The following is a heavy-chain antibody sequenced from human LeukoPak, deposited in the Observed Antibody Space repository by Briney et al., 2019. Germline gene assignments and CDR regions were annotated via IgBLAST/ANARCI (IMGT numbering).Heavy chain of an antibody. CDR3: AKGPLLWFGELIDY. CDR2: ISGSGGST. J-gene: IGHJ4*02. Sequence: GWSLRLSCAATGFTFSSYAMSWVRQAPGKGLEWVSAISGSGGSTYYADSVKGRFTISRDNSKNTLYLQMNSLRAEDTAVYYCAKGPLLWFGELIDYWGQGTLVTVSS. V-gene: IGHV3-23*01. CDR1: GFTFSSYA. D-gene: IGHD3-10*01.